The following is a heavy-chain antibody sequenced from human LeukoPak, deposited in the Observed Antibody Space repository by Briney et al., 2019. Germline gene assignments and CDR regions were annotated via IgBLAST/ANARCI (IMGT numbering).Heavy chain of an antibody. CDR1: GFSFGSEA. V-gene: IGHV3-23*01. Sequence: GGSLRLSCVVSGFSFGSEAMSWVRQAPGGGLEWVSSISPGGGTTYYADSVKGRFTISRDNAKNSLYLQMNSLRAEDTAVYYCAREPNVDTAMVYYFDYWGQGTLVTVSS. D-gene: IGHD5-18*01. J-gene: IGHJ4*02. CDR2: ISPGGGTT. CDR3: AREPNVDTAMVYYFDY.